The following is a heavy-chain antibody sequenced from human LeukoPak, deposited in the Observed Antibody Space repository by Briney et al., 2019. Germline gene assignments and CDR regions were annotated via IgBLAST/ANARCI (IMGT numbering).Heavy chain of an antibody. CDR2: ISYDGSED. Sequence: GRSLRLAWVAVGFTVNEYALHWGRQAPRKWRDWVAIISYDGSEDDYADSVKRRFTLSRNNAKTTMYLQMNSLRPDATAVYYCVRDRHILRFLDGAFDIWGQGTTVTVSS. V-gene: IGHV3-30*11. J-gene: IGHJ3*02. CDR1: GFTVNEYA. D-gene: IGHD3-3*01. CDR3: VRDRHILRFLDGAFDI.